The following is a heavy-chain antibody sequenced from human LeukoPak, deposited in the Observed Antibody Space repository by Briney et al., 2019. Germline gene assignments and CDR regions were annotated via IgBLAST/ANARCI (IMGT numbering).Heavy chain of an antibody. V-gene: IGHV3-48*03. Sequence: GGSLRLSCAASGFTFSSYEMNWVRQAPGKGLEWVSYISSSGSTIYYADSVKGRFTISRDNAKNSLYLQMNSLRAEDTAVYYCAEVRQWLDRDAFDIWGQGTMVTVSS. J-gene: IGHJ3*02. CDR1: GFTFSSYE. D-gene: IGHD6-19*01. CDR2: ISSSGSTI. CDR3: AEVRQWLDRDAFDI.